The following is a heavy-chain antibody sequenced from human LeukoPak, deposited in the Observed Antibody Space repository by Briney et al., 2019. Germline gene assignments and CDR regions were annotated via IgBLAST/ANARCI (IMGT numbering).Heavy chain of an antibody. Sequence: PGGSLRLSCAASGFTLSSYSINWVRQAPGKGLEWVSYISSSGSTIYYADSVKGRFTISRDNAKNSLYLQMNSLRAEDTAVYYCARNMVRGVINSKIFDYWGQGTLVTVSS. CDR2: ISSSGSTI. CDR1: GFTLSSYS. D-gene: IGHD3-10*01. V-gene: IGHV3-48*04. CDR3: ARNMVRGVINSKIFDY. J-gene: IGHJ4*02.